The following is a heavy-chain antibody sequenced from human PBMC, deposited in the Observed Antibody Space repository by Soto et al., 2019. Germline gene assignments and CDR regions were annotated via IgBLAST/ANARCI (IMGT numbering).Heavy chain of an antibody. D-gene: IGHD6-13*01. CDR2: IYWDDYK. CDR1: GFSLSTSGVG. J-gene: IGHJ5*02. CDR3: AHRRGYSSSFLWFDP. Sequence: SRPTLVNPTQTLTLTCTFSGFSLSTSGVGVGWIRQPPGKALEWLALIYWDDYKRYSPSLKSRLTITKDTSKNQVVLTMTNMDPVDTATYYCAHRRGYSSSFLWFDPWGQGTLVTVSS. V-gene: IGHV2-5*02.